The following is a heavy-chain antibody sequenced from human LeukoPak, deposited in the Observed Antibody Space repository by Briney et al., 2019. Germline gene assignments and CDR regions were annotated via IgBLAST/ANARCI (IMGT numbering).Heavy chain of an antibody. CDR3: ARNFGPFDV. CDR1: GFTFNDFA. Sequence: GGSLRLSCAASGFTFNDFAMTWVRQAPGKGLEWVSTIADAGTYYADSVKGRFIISRDNSKNMLYLQLNSLRADDTAMYYCARNFGPFDVRGHGTMVTVSS. J-gene: IGHJ3*01. CDR2: IADAGT. D-gene: IGHD3/OR15-3a*01. V-gene: IGHV3-23*01.